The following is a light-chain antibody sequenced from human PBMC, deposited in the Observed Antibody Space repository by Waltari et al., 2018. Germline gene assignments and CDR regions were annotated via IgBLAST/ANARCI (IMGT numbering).Light chain of an antibody. CDR1: QSVNSN. V-gene: IGKV3-15*01. J-gene: IGKJ4*01. CDR2: GAS. CDR3: QQNNNWPLT. Sequence: ETVMTQFPATLSVSPGERATLSCRASQSVNSNLAWDQQKPGQAPRLLIYGASTRATGISARFSGSGSGTEFTLTISSLQSEDFAVYYCQQNNNWPLTFGGGTKVEIK.